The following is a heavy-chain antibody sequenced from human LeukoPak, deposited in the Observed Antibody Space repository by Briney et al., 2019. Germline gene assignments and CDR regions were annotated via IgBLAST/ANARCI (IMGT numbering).Heavy chain of an antibody. Sequence: GRSLRLSCAASGFTFSSYGMHWVRQAPGKGLEWVAVIWYDGSNKYYADSVKGRFTISRDNSKNTLYPQMNSLRAEDTAVYYCATLGRGSDYWGQGTLVTVSS. CDR1: GFTFSSYG. D-gene: IGHD3-10*01. J-gene: IGHJ4*02. CDR3: ATLGRGSDY. CDR2: IWYDGSNK. V-gene: IGHV3-33*01.